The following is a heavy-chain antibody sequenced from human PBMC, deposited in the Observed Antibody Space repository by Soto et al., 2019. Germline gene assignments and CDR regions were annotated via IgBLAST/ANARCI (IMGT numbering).Heavy chain of an antibody. D-gene: IGHD2-15*01. CDR2: INHSGST. J-gene: IGHJ3*02. V-gene: IGHV4-34*01. CDR3: ARGTDIVVVVAATPGGSFDI. Sequence: SETLSLTCAVYGGSFSGYYWSWIRQPPGKGLEWIGEINHSGSTNYNPSIMSRVTISVDTSKNQFSLKLSSVTAADTAVYYCARGTDIVVVVAATPGGSFDIWCQGTMVTVSS. CDR1: GGSFSGYY.